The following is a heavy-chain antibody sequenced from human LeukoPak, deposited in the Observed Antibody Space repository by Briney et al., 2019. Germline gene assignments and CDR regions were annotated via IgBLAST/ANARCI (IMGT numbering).Heavy chain of an antibody. Sequence: PGGSLRLSCSASGFTFSDFVINWVRQAPGKGLEWVGRIRSEPNSYATVYAASVKGRFTISREDSKNTTYLQMNSLKTEDTAVYYCTRSGNYYYMDVWGKGTTVAVSS. CDR1: GFTFSDFV. D-gene: IGHD1-26*01. J-gene: IGHJ6*03. CDR2: IRSEPNSYAT. CDR3: TRSGNYYYMDV. V-gene: IGHV3-73*01.